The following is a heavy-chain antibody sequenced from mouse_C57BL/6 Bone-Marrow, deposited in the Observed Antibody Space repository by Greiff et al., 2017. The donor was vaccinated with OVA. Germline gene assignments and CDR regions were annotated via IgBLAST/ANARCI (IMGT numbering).Heavy chain of an antibody. D-gene: IGHD5-1*01. CDR1: GYAFSSYW. CDR3: ARRLPYLYFDY. J-gene: IGHJ2*01. Sequence: VQLQESGAELVKPGASVKISCKASGYAFSSYWMNWVKQRPGKGLEWIGQIYPGDGDTNYNGKFKGKATLTADKSSSTAYMQLSSLTSEDSAVYYCARRLPYLYFDYWGQGTTLTVSS. V-gene: IGHV1-80*01. CDR2: IYPGDGDT.